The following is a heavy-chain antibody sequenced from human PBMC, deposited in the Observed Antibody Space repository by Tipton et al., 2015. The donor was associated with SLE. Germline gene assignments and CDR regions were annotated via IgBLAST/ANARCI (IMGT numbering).Heavy chain of an antibody. J-gene: IGHJ4*02. D-gene: IGHD6-19*01. V-gene: IGHV4-34*01. CDR2: INHSGST. CDR1: GGSFSGYY. CDR3: AREGGSSGFSYYFDY. Sequence: TLSLTCAVYGGSFSGYYWSWIRQPPGKGLEWIGEINHSGSTNYNPSLKSRVTISVDTSKNQFSLQLNSVTAADTAVYYCAREGGSSGFSYYFDYWGQGTLVTVSS.